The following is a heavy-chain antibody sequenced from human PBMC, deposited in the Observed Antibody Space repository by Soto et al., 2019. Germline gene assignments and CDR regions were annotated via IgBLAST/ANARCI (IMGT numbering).Heavy chain of an antibody. CDR1: GGSISRGNW. Sequence: PSETLSLTCAVSGGSISRGNWWSWVRQSPGKGLEWIGEIYHSGSTNYNPSLESRVSISVDKSNNQFSPKLTSVTAADTAVYYCARTYNNFFDYWGQGTLVTVSS. D-gene: IGHD1-1*01. CDR3: ARTYNNFFDY. V-gene: IGHV4-4*02. J-gene: IGHJ4*02. CDR2: IYHSGST.